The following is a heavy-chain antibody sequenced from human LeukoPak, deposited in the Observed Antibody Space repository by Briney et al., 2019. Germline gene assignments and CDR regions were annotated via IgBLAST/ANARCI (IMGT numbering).Heavy chain of an antibody. J-gene: IGHJ4*02. Sequence: GGSLRLSCAASGXTFSNAWMSWVRQAPGKGLEWVGRIKSKSDGGTTDYAAPVKGRFTISRGDSKNTLYLQMNSLKTEDTAVYYCTTSPYCSSTSCPFDSWGQGTLVTVSS. CDR1: GXTFSNAW. V-gene: IGHV3-15*01. CDR2: IKSKSDGGTT. D-gene: IGHD2-2*01. CDR3: TTSPYCSSTSCPFDS.